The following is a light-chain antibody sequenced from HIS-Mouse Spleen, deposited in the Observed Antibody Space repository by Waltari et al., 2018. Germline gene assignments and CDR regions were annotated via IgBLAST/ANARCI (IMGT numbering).Light chain of an antibody. CDR1: SSTVGGYNN. Sequence: QSALTQPASVSGSPARPIPPPATGTSSTVGGYNNVSWYQHHPGKAPKLMIYDVSNRPSGVSNRFSGSKSGNTASLTISGLQAEDEADYYCSSYTSSSTPYVFGTGTKVTVL. CDR3: SSYTSSSTPYV. J-gene: IGLJ1*01. CDR2: DVS. V-gene: IGLV2-14*03.